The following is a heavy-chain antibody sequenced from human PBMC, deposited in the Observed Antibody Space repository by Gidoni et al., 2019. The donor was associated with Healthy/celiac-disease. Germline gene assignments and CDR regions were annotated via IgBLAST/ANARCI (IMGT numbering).Heavy chain of an antibody. CDR2: IYSSGST. J-gene: IGHJ4*02. CDR3: AYRKHDYGDYGGFDY. CDR1: GSISSSSYY. V-gene: IGHV4-39*01. D-gene: IGHD4-17*01. Sequence: GSISSSSYYWGWIRQPPGKGLEWIGSIYSSGSTYYKPSLKSQVTISVDPSKNRFSLKLSSVTAADTAVYYCAYRKHDYGDYGGFDYWGQGTLVTVSS.